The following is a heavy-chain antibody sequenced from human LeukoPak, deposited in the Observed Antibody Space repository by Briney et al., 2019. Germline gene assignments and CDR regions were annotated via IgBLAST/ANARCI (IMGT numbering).Heavy chain of an antibody. CDR1: GGSFSGYY. Sequence: SETLSLTCAVYGGSFSGYYWSWIRQPPGKGLEWIGYIYYSGNTYYTPSLKSRLTISVDTSKNQFSLRLSSVTAADTAVYYCARDFQGADDYWGQGTLVTVSS. D-gene: IGHD1-26*01. V-gene: IGHV4-34*09. CDR2: IYYSGNT. CDR3: ARDFQGADDY. J-gene: IGHJ4*02.